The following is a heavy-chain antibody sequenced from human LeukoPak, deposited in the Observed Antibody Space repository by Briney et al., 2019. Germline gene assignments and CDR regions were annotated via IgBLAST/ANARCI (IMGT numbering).Heavy chain of an antibody. V-gene: IGHV4-59*01. J-gene: IGHJ4*02. CDR1: DGSISIYY. CDR3: SRGAVGATRGSLDY. D-gene: IGHD1-26*01. Sequence: SETLSLTCTVSDGSISIYYWNWIRQPPGKGLEWIGYIYNSGSSTIYNPSLQSRVTISVDMSKNQFSLRLSSVTAADTAVYHCSRGAVGATRGSLDYWGQGTLVTVSS. CDR2: IYNSGSST.